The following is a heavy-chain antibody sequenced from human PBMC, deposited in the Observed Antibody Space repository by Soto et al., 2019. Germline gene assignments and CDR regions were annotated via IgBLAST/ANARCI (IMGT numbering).Heavy chain of an antibody. J-gene: IGHJ4*02. CDR2: IYYSGST. Sequence: QVQLQESGPGLVKPSETLSLTCTVSGGSISSYYWSWIRQPPGKGLEWIGYIYYSGSTNYNPSLKSRVTISVDTSKNRCSLKLSSVTAADTAVYYCARRYGSGLDYWGQGTLVTVSS. CDR1: GGSISSYY. V-gene: IGHV4-59*08. CDR3: ARRYGSGLDY. D-gene: IGHD3-10*01.